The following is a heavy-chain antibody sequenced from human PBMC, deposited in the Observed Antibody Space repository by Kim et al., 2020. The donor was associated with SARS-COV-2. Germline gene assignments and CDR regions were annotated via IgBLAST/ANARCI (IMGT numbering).Heavy chain of an antibody. Sequence: GGSLRLSCTASGFTFGDYAMSWVRQAPGKGLEWVGFIRSKAYGGTTEYAASVKGRFTISRDDSKSIAYLQMNSLKTEDTAVYYCTRVSSGWYWGFDPWGQGTLVTVSS. CDR2: IRSKAYGGTT. CDR1: GFTFGDYA. CDR3: TRVSSGWYWGFDP. D-gene: IGHD6-19*01. V-gene: IGHV3-49*04. J-gene: IGHJ5*02.